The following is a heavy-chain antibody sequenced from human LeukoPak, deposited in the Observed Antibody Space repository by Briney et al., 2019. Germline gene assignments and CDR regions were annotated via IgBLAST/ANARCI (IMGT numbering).Heavy chain of an antibody. CDR1: GFTFSSYA. CDR2: ISGSGGST. D-gene: IGHD3-10*01. CDR3: ATRPITMVRGVIIPFDY. J-gene: IGHJ4*02. V-gene: IGHV3-23*01. Sequence: GGSLRLSCAASGFTFSSYAMSWVRQAPGKGLEMVSAISGSGGSTYYADSVKGRFTISRDNSKNTLYLQMNSLRAEDTAVYYCATRPITMVRGVIIPFDYWGQGTLVTVSS.